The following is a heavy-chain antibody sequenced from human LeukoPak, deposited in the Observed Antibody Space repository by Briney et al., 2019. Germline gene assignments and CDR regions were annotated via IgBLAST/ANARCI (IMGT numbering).Heavy chain of an antibody. Sequence: GGSLRLSCAASGFTFSSYGMYWVRQAPGKGLEWVAFIRYDGSNKYYADSVKGRFTISRDNSKKTLYLQMNSLRPEDAAVYYCAKDERRGYSYAHRPLPIDPWGQGTLVTVSS. CDR1: GFTFSSYG. CDR3: AKDERRGYSYAHRPLPIDP. J-gene: IGHJ5*02. CDR2: IRYDGSNK. D-gene: IGHD5-18*01. V-gene: IGHV3-30*02.